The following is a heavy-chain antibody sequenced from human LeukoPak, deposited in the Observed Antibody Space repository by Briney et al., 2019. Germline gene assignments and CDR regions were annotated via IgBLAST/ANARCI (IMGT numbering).Heavy chain of an antibody. D-gene: IGHD3-22*01. Sequence: NPGGSLRLSCAASGFTFSSYSMNWVRQAPGKGLEWVSSISSSSSYIYYADSVKGRFTISRDNAKNSLYLQMNSLRAEDTAVYYCARDLYDSSGYDDAFDIWGQGTMVTVSS. V-gene: IGHV3-21*01. CDR1: GFTFSSYS. CDR3: ARDLYDSSGYDDAFDI. CDR2: ISSSSSYI. J-gene: IGHJ3*02.